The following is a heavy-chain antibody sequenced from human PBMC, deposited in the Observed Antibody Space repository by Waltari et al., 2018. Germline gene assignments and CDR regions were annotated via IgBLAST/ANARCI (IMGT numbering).Heavy chain of an antibody. J-gene: IGHJ4*02. CDR1: GFTFSSYE. V-gene: IGHV3-48*03. Sequence: EVQLVESGGGLVQPGGSLRLSCAASGFTFSSYELTWVGMAPGKGLEWVSSIRSRCSTIYNADSWKGRFTISRDKAKNSMYLQMKSLRAEDTAGYDCARGGGIADLVGWGQGTLVTVSS. D-gene: IGHD6-13*01. CDR3: ARGGGIADLVG. CDR2: IRSRCSTI.